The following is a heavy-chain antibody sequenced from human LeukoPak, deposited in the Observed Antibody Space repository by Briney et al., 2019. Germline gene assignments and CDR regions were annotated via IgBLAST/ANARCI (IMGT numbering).Heavy chain of an antibody. CDR2: INHSGST. J-gene: IGHJ4*02. CDR3: ARRYY. Sequence: SETLSLTCAVYGGSFSGYYWSWIRQPPGNGLEWIGEINHSGSTNYNPSLKSRVTISVDTSKNQFSLKLSSVTAADTAVYYCARRYYWGQGTLVTVSS. V-gene: IGHV4-34*01. CDR1: GGSFSGYY.